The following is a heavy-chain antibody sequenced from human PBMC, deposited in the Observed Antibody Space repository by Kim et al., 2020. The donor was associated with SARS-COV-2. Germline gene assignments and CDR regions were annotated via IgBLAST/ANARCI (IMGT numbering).Heavy chain of an antibody. D-gene: IGHD3-22*01. CDR2: INHSGST. Sequence: SETLSLTCAVYGGSFSGYYWSWIRQPPGKGLEWIGEINHSGSTNYNPSLKSRVTISVDTSKNQFSLKLSSVTAADTAVYYCARGSLFLNYDDYWGQGTLVTVSS. CDR3: ARGSLFLNYDDY. J-gene: IGHJ4*02. CDR1: GGSFSGYY. V-gene: IGHV4-34*01.